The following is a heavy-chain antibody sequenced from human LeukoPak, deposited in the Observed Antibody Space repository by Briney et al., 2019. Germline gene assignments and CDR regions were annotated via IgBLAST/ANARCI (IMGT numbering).Heavy chain of an antibody. D-gene: IGHD3-10*01. CDR2: IYYSGST. Sequence: SETLSLTCTVSGGSISSYYWSWIRQPPGKGLEWIGYIYYSGSTNYNPSLKSRVTISVDTSKNQFSLKLSPVTAADTAVYYCARGRGLGYYYYYMDVWGKGTTVTVSS. J-gene: IGHJ6*03. V-gene: IGHV4-59*01. CDR3: ARGRGLGYYYYYMDV. CDR1: GGSISSYY.